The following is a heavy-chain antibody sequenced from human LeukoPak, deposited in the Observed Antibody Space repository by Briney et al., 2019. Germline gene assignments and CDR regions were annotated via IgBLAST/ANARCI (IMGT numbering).Heavy chain of an antibody. CDR3: ARGYYSSSGDY. Sequence: PSETLSLTCTVSGGSISSGSYYWSWIRQPAGKGLEWIGRIYTSGSTNYNPSLKSRVTISVDTSKNQFSLKLSSVTAADTAVYYCARGYYSSSGDYWGQGTLVTVSS. V-gene: IGHV4-61*02. CDR2: IYTSGST. D-gene: IGHD6-13*01. J-gene: IGHJ4*02. CDR1: GGSISSGSYY.